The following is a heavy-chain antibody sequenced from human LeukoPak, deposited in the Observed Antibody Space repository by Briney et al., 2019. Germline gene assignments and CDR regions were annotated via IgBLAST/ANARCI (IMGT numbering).Heavy chain of an antibody. D-gene: IGHD3-22*01. J-gene: IGHJ4*02. CDR1: GGSISSYY. V-gene: IGHV4-59*01. CDR2: IYYSGST. CDR3: ARDNPGYYDSSGFDY. Sequence: PSETLSLTCTVSGGSISSYYGSWIRQPPGKGWEGIGYIYYSGSTNYNPSLKSRVTISEDTSKNQFSLKLSSVTAADTAVYYCARDNPGYYDSSGFDYWGQGTLVTVSS.